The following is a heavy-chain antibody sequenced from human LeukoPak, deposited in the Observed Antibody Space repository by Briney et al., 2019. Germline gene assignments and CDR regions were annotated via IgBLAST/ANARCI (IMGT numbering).Heavy chain of an antibody. CDR2: ISYDGSNK. CDR1: GFTFSSYG. J-gene: IGHJ6*03. CDR3: AREGWNYDLGRIFYYYFYYMDV. V-gene: IGHV3-30*19. D-gene: IGHD1-7*01. Sequence: GGSLRLSCAASGFTFSSYGIHWVRQAPGKGLGWVAVISYDGSNKYYADSVKGRFTISRDNSKNTLYLQMNSLRAEDTAVYYCAREGWNYDLGRIFYYYFYYMDVWGKGTTVTVSS.